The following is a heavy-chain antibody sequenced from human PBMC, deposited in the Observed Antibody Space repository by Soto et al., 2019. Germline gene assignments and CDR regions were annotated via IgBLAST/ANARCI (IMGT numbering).Heavy chain of an antibody. CDR3: AKRGSGTFFDY. Sequence: EVQLLESGGGLVQPGGSLRLSCAASGFTFSSYAMSWVRQAPGKGLERVSIISGSGDSTYYADSVKGRFTISRDNSKNTLYLQMTSLRAEDTAVYYCAKRGSGTFFDYWGQGAVVTVSS. D-gene: IGHD3-10*01. V-gene: IGHV3-23*01. CDR2: ISGSGDST. J-gene: IGHJ4*02. CDR1: GFTFSSYA.